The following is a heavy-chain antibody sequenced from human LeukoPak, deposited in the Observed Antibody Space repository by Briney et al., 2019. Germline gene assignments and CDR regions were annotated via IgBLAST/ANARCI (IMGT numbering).Heavy chain of an antibody. CDR1: GFTFSSYW. D-gene: IGHD6-6*01. V-gene: IGHV3-7*01. Sequence: PGGSLRLPCAASGFTFSSYWMSWVRQAPGKGLEWVANIKQDGSEKYYVDSVKVRFTISRDNAKNSLYLQMNSLRAEDTAVYYCAREQLVPYYFDYWGQGTLVTVSS. CDR2: IKQDGSEK. J-gene: IGHJ4*02. CDR3: AREQLVPYYFDY.